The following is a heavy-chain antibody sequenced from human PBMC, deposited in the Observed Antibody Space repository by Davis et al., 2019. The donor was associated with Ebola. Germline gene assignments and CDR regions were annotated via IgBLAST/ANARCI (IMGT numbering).Heavy chain of an antibody. J-gene: IGHJ5*02. CDR1: GFTFSSYG. CDR2: IWYDGSNK. V-gene: IGHV3-33*01. D-gene: IGHD1-20*01. Sequence: GGSLRLSCAASGFTFSSYGMHWVRQAPGKGLEWVAVIWYDGSNKYYADSVKGRFTISRDNSKNTLYLQMNSLRAEDTAVYYCARESITGTTGWFDPWGQGTLVTVSS. CDR3: ARESITGTTGWFDP.